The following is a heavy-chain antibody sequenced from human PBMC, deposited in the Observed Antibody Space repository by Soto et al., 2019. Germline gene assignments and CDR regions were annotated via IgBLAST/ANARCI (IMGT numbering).Heavy chain of an antibody. J-gene: IGHJ4*02. D-gene: IGHD6-25*01. CDR3: AKDSVVFFSSGCFAY. Sequence: PGGSLRLSCAASGFTFSSYAMSWVRQAPGKGLEWVSAISGSGGSTYYADSVKGRFTISRDNSKNALYLQMNSLRAEDTAVYYCAKDSVVFFSSGCFAYWGQGTLVTVSS. CDR1: GFTFSSYA. CDR2: ISGSGGST. V-gene: IGHV3-23*01.